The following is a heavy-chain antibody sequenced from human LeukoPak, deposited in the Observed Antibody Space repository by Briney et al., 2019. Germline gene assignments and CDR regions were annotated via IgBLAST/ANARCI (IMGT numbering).Heavy chain of an antibody. CDR1: GYTFTGYY. V-gene: IGHV1-2*02. CDR2: INPNSGGT. J-gene: IGHJ4*02. CDR3: ARVGRDYYDSSGYYYFDY. Sequence: ASVKVSCKASGYTFTGYYTHWVRQAPGQGLEWMGWINPNSGGTNYAQKFQGRVTMTRDTSISTAYMELSRLRSDDTAVYYCARVGRDYYDSSGYYYFDYWGQGTLVTVST. D-gene: IGHD3-22*01.